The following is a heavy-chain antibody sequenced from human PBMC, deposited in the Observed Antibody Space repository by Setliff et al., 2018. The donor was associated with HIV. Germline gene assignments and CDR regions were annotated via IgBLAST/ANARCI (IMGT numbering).Heavy chain of an antibody. V-gene: IGHV3-48*01. CDR2: ISSSSSTI. J-gene: IGHJ4*02. D-gene: IGHD2-2*01. CDR1: GFTFSSYS. Sequence: GGSLRLSCAASGFTFSSYSMNWVRQAPGKGLEWVSYISSSSSTIYYADSVKGRFTISRDNAKNSLYLQMNSLRAEDTAVYYCATVPIVVVPAAMNFDYWGQGTLVTVS. CDR3: ATVPIVVVPAAMNFDY.